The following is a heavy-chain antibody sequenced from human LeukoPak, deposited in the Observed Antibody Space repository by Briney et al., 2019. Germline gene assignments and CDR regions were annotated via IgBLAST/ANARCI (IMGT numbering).Heavy chain of an antibody. D-gene: IGHD5-24*01. Sequence: SETLSLTCAVYGGSFSGYYWSWIRQPPGKGLEWIGEINHSGSTNYNPSLKSRVTISVDTSKNQFSLKLSSVTAADTAVYYCAREGRAGYNLGYWGQGTLVTVSS. CDR3: AREGRAGYNLGY. CDR1: GGSFSGYY. V-gene: IGHV4-34*01. CDR2: INHSGST. J-gene: IGHJ4*02.